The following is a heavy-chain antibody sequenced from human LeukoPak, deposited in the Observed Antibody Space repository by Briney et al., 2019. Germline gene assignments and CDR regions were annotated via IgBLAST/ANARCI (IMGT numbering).Heavy chain of an antibody. D-gene: IGHD5-24*01. Sequence: GGSLRLSCAASGFTFDRYPMHWVRQAPGKGLEWVSAISGSGGSTHYADSVKGRFTISRDNSKNTLYLQMNSLRAEDTAVYYCAKDRSSRDGYNYFDYWGQGTLVTVSS. CDR3: AKDRSSRDGYNYFDY. V-gene: IGHV3-23*01. CDR2: ISGSGGST. CDR1: GFTFDRYP. J-gene: IGHJ4*02.